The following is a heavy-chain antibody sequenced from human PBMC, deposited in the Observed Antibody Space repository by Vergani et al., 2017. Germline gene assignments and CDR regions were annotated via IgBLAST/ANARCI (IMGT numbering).Heavy chain of an antibody. CDR1: GYTFTSYY. Sequence: QVQLVQSGAEVKKPGASVKVSCKASGYTFTSYYMHLVRQAPGQGLEWMGIINPSGGSTSYARKFQGRVTMTRDTSTSTVYLELSSLRSEDTAVYYCARDSRYCSSTSFYVGRDCFDPWGQGTLVTVSS. CDR2: INPSGGST. D-gene: IGHD2-2*01. CDR3: ARDSRYCSSTSFYVGRDCFDP. V-gene: IGHV1-46*01. J-gene: IGHJ5*02.